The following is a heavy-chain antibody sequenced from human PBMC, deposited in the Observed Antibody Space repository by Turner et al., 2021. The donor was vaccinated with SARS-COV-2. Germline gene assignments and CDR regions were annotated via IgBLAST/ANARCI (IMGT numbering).Heavy chain of an antibody. CDR1: GYTLTELT. V-gene: IGHV1-24*01. CDR3: ATTLVTLIGDWYFDL. CDR2: VDPEDGET. J-gene: IGHJ2*01. D-gene: IGHD3-22*01. Sequence: QVQLVQSGAEVKKPGASVTVSCTVSGYTLTELTMHWVRQAPGKGLEWMGGVDPEDGETIYEQKFQGRVTMTEDTSTDTAYMELSSLRSEDTAVYYCATTLVTLIGDWYFDLWGRGTLVTVSS.